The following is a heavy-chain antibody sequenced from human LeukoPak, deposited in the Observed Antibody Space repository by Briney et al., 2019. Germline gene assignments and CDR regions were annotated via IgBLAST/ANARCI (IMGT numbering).Heavy chain of an antibody. D-gene: IGHD5/OR15-5a*01. V-gene: IGHV3-23*01. CDR3: AKTYSVNVYFFDY. Sequence: GSLRLSCAASGFTFNNYAMTWVRQAPGKGLEWVSLITGGGNTYYADSVKGRFAISRDNSKNTLYLEMNSLRAEDTAVYFCAKTYSVNVYFFDYWGQGTLVTVSS. CDR2: ITGGGNT. J-gene: IGHJ4*02. CDR1: GFTFNNYA.